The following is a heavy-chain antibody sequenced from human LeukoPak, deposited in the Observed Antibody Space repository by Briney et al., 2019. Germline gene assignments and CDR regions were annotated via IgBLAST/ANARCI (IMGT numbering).Heavy chain of an antibody. V-gene: IGHV4-39*01. CDR3: ARHRLLWFGAAYFDY. CDR2: IYYSGST. Sequence: SETLSLTCTVSGCSISSSSYYWGWIRQPPGKGLEWIGSIYYSGSTYYNPSLKSRVTISVDTSKNQFSLKLSSVTAADTAVYYFARHRLLWFGAAYFDYWGQGTLVTVSS. J-gene: IGHJ4*02. D-gene: IGHD3-10*01. CDR1: GCSISSSSYY.